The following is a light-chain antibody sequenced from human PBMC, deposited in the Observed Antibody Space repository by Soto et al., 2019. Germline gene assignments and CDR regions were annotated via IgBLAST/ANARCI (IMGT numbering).Light chain of an antibody. V-gene: IGKV3-15*01. CDR2: GAS. J-gene: IGKJ1*01. CDR1: QSVTSN. Sequence: VMTQSPATLSVSPGERATLSCRASQSVTSNLAWYQQKPGQVPRLLIYGASTRATGIPARFSGSGSGTEFTLTVSSLQSEDFAVYYCQQYRTVGQGTKVEMK. CDR3: QQYRT.